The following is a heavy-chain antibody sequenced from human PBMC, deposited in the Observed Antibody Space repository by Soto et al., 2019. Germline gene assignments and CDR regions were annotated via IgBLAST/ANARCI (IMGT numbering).Heavy chain of an antibody. D-gene: IGHD2-2*01. CDR1: GFTFSSYA. CDR2: ISGSGGST. Sequence: EVQLLESGGGLVQPGGSLRLACAASGFTFSSYAMSWVRQAPGKGLEWVSAISGSGGSTYYADSVKGRFTISRDNSKNTLYLQMNSLRAEDTAVYYCAKGHVAYCSSTSCLTGAFDIWGQGTMVTVSS. V-gene: IGHV3-23*01. CDR3: AKGHVAYCSSTSCLTGAFDI. J-gene: IGHJ3*02.